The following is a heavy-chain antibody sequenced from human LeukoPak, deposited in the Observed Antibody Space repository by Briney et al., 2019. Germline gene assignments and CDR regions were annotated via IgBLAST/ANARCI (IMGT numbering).Heavy chain of an antibody. CDR2: IYYSGST. V-gene: IGHV4-59*08. CDR3: ARASGFGELLFPFDY. CDR1: GGSINSYY. D-gene: IGHD3-10*01. J-gene: IGHJ4*02. Sequence: PSETLSLTCTVSGGSINSYYWSWIRQPPGKGLEWIGYIYYSGSTDYSPSLKSRVTISVDKSKNQSSLRLSSVTAADTAVYYCARASGFGELLFPFDYGGQGTLVTVSS.